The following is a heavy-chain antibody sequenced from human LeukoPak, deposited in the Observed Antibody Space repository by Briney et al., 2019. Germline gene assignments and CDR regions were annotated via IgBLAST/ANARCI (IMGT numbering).Heavy chain of an antibody. J-gene: IGHJ5*02. CDR3: ARAQGPTVSHASWFDP. V-gene: IGHV4-34*01. CDR1: GGSFSGYY. CDR2: INHSGST. Sequence: PSETLSLTCAVYGGSFSGYYWSWIRQPPGKGLEWIGEINHSGSTNYNPSLKSRVTISVDTSKNQFSLKLSSVTAADTAVYYCARAQGPTVSHASWFDPWGQGTLVTVSS. D-gene: IGHD4-17*01.